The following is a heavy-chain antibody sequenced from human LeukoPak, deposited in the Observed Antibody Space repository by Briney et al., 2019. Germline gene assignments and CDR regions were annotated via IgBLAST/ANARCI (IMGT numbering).Heavy chain of an antibody. CDR1: GFTFSNHI. CDR3: ARDLDDYVWGSYRYMFDY. CDR2: VLEDGSYQ. V-gene: IGHV3-30*04. Sequence: PGGSLRLSCAASGFTFSNHIMHWVRQAPGKGLDWVAVVLEDGSYQYYADSVKGRFTISRDNAKNSLYLQMNSLRAEDTAVYYCARDLDDYVWGSYRYMFDYWGQGTLVTVSS. J-gene: IGHJ4*02. D-gene: IGHD3-16*02.